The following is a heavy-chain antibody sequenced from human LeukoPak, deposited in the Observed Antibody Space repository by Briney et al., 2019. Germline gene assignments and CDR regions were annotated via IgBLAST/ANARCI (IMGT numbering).Heavy chain of an antibody. Sequence: SETLSLTCTVSGGSISSYYWSWIRQPPGKGLEWIGYIYYSGSTNYNPSLKSRVTISVDTSKNQFSLKLSSVAAADTAVYYCARVVRGYSYGFPDYWGQGTLVTVSS. CDR3: ARVVRGYSYGFPDY. CDR1: GGSISSYY. D-gene: IGHD5-18*01. J-gene: IGHJ4*02. CDR2: IYYSGST. V-gene: IGHV4-59*01.